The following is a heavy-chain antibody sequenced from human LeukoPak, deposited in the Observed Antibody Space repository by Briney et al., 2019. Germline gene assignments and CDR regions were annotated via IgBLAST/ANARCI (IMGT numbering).Heavy chain of an antibody. CDR1: GGSISSGSYY. J-gene: IGHJ4*02. CDR2: IYTSGSI. D-gene: IGHD3-3*01. CDR3: ARGVAIFGVVPYADY. Sequence: SETLSLTCTVSGGSISSGSYYWSWIRQPAGKGLEWIGRIYTSGSINYNPSLKSRVTISVDTSKNQFSLKLSSVTAADTAVYYCARGVAIFGVVPYADYWGQGTLVTVSS. V-gene: IGHV4-61*02.